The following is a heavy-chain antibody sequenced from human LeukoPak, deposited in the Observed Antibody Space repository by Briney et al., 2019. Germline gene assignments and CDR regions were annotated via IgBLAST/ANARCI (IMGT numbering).Heavy chain of an antibody. J-gene: IGHJ6*03. CDR3: ARGVGYSYGYRSYYYYYMDV. D-gene: IGHD5-18*01. CDR2: INHSGST. Sequence: GSLRLSCLASGFTFSSYEMNWVRQPPGKGLEWIGEINHSGSTNYNPSLKSRVTISVDTSKNQFSLKLSSVAAADTAVYYCARGVGYSYGYRSYYYYYMDVWGKGTTVTVSS. V-gene: IGHV4-34*01. CDR1: GFTFSSYE.